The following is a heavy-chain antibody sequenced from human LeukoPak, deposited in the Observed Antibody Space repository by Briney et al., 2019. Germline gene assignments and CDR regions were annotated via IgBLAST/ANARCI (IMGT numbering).Heavy chain of an antibody. CDR3: ARGAILGGYNLIDD. D-gene: IGHD1-26*01. Sequence: PGGSLRLSCAASGFTFSSYAMHWVRQAPGKGLEWVAVILSDGSLQNTADSVRGRFIISRDNSKNTLFPQMNRLRNDDTAVYYCARGAILGGYNLIDDWGQGSLVTVSS. J-gene: IGHJ4*02. CDR1: GFTFSSYA. V-gene: IGHV3-30*04. CDR2: ILSDGSLQ.